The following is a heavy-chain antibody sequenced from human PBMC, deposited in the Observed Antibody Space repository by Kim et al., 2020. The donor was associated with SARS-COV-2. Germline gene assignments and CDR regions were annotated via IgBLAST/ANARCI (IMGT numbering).Heavy chain of an antibody. V-gene: IGHV3-48*03. CDR2: INSASNKV. Sequence: GGSLRLSCEASGFSFSSYEMNWVRQAPGKGLEWVSYINSASNKVYYAASVKGRFTISRDNTKNSLYLHMNALRVEDTAVYSCARWAGVHSTQLWYFDLWGRGTLVTVFS. J-gene: IGHJ2*01. CDR3: ARWAGVHSTQLWYFDL. D-gene: IGHD2-15*01. CDR1: GFSFSSYE.